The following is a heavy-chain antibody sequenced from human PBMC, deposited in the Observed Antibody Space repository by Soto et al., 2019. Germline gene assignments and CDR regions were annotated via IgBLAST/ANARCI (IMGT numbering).Heavy chain of an antibody. CDR1: GYTFTGYY. CDR2: INPNSGGT. J-gene: IGHJ3*02. CDR3: ARGGSGSGSYSPRDAFDI. Sequence: QVQLVQSGAEVKKPGASVKVSCKASGYTFTGYYMHWVRQAPGQGLEWMGWINPNSGGTNYAQKFQGWVTMTRDTSISTAYMELSRLRSDDTAVYYCARGGSGSGSYSPRDAFDIWGQGTMVTVSS. D-gene: IGHD1-26*01. V-gene: IGHV1-2*04.